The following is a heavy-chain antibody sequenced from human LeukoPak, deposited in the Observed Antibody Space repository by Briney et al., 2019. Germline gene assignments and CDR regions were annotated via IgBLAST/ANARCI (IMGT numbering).Heavy chain of an antibody. CDR1: GFTFSNYA. V-gene: IGHV3-7*01. CDR2: IKRDGSEK. CDR3: ARDQGHYYGSGSYYYFDY. D-gene: IGHD3-10*01. Sequence: GGSLKLSCGASGFTFSNYALHWVRQAPGKGLEWVANIKRDGSEKYYVDSLKGRFTISRDNAKNSLYLQMNSLRAEDTAVYYCARDQGHYYGSGSYYYFDYWGQGTLVTVSS. J-gene: IGHJ4*02.